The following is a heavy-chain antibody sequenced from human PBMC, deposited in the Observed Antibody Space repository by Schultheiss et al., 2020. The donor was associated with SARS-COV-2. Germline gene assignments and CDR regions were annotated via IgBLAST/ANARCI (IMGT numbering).Heavy chain of an antibody. D-gene: IGHD5-24*01. CDR1: GFTFSSYA. CDR2: ISGSGGST. CDR3: ARRDGYNYGAFDI. J-gene: IGHJ3*02. Sequence: GSLRLSCAASGFTFSSYAMHWVRQAPGKGLEWVSAISGSGGSTYYADSVKGRFTISRDNSKNTLYLQMNSLRAEDTAVYYCARRDGYNYGAFDIWGQGTMVTVSS. V-gene: IGHV3-23*01.